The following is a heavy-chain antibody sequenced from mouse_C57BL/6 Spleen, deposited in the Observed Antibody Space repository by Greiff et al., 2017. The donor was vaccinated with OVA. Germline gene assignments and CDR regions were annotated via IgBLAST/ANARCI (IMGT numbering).Heavy chain of an antibody. D-gene: IGHD2-3*01. CDR2: IHPNSGST. CDR3: SRWIRDGYPDY. CDR1: GYTFTSYW. J-gene: IGHJ2*01. V-gene: IGHV1-64*01. Sequence: QVQLQQPGAELVKPGASVKLSCKASGYTFTSYWMHWVKPRPGTGLEWIGMIHPNSGSTTYNEKFKSKATLTVDKSSSTAYMPLSSLTSEDSAFYCCSRWIRDGYPDYWGQGTTLTVSS.